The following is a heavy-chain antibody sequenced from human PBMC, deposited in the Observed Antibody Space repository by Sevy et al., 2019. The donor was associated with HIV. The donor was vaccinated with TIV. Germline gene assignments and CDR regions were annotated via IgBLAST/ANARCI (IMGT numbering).Heavy chain of an antibody. J-gene: IGHJ4*02. V-gene: IGHV3-33*01. CDR1: GFTFSNYA. CDR2: IWSDGAYQ. D-gene: IGHD3-22*01. CDR3: ARGGYYYDNAAYYALDS. Sequence: GGSLRLSCAATGFTFSNYAMHWVRQAPGKGMEWVAIIWSDGAYQYHGDSVKGRFTISRDNSKNTLYLQMNNVRVEDTAXYYCARGGYYYDNAAYYALDSWGQGTLVTVSS.